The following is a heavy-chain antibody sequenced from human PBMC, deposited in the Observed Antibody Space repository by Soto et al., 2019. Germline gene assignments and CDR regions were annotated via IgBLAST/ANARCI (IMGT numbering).Heavy chain of an antibody. V-gene: IGHV3-33*01. D-gene: IGHD2-21*02. CDR3: AMVTAGTANGF. CDR2: IWYDGSNK. CDR1: GFTFSSYG. Sequence: QVQLVESGGGVVQPGRSLRLSCAASGFTFSSYGMHWVRQAPGKGLEWVAVIWYDGSNKYYADSVKGRFTISRDNSKKKLYLQMHSLSARGTAVYYLAMVTAGTANGFWGQGTLFTVSS. J-gene: IGHJ4*02.